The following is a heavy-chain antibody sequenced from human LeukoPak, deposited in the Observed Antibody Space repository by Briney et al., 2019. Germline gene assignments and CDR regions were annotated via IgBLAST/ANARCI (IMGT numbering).Heavy chain of an antibody. D-gene: IGHD1-26*01. CDR3: ARHDGGSYSKFDD. Sequence: PSETLSLTCAVSGYSISSGYYWGWIRQPPGKGLEWIGSMHHSGSIYYNPSLKSRVTISVDTSKNQCSLKLSSVTAADTAVYYCARHDGGSYSKFDDWGQGTLVTVSS. CDR1: GYSISSGYY. V-gene: IGHV4-38-2*01. CDR2: MHHSGSI. J-gene: IGHJ4*02.